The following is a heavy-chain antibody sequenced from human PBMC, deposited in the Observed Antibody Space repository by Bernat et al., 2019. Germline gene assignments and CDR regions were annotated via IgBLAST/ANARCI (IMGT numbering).Heavy chain of an antibody. CDR1: GFTVSSNY. CDR2: IYSGGST. J-gene: IGHJ6*02. Sequence: EVQLVESGGGLVQPGGSLRLSCAASGFTVSSNYMSWVRQAPGKGLEWVSVIYSGGSTYYADSVKGRFTISRHNSKNTLYLQMNSLRAEDTAVYYCAGGLSDSSSWYYYYYGMDVWGQGTTVTVSS. CDR3: AGGLSDSSSWYYYYYGMDV. D-gene: IGHD6-13*01. V-gene: IGHV3-53*04.